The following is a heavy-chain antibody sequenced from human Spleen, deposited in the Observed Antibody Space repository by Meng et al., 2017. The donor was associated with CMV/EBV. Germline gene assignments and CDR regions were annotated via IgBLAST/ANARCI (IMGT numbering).Heavy chain of an antibody. CDR2: IYYSGTT. V-gene: IGHV4-31*02. J-gene: IGHJ4*02. D-gene: IGHD2-2*01. CDR3: ARVCSSSSCYFFPDY. CDR1: GSSISSGGYY. Sequence: SCTVSGSSISSGGYYWSWIRQHPGKGLEWIGYIYYSGTTYYNPSLKSRLTISVDTSKNQFSLKLSSVTAADTAVYYCARVCSSSSCYFFPDYWGQGTLVTVSS.